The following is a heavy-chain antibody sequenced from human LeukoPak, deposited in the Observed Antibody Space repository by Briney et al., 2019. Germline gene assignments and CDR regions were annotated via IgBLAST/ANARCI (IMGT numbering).Heavy chain of an antibody. D-gene: IGHD6-19*01. CDR2: ISSSSSYI. CDR3: ARDSDYSSGWSEGYYGMDV. CDR1: EFTFSSYW. J-gene: IGHJ6*02. V-gene: IGHV3-21*01. Sequence: GGSLRLSCVASEFTFSSYWMHWVRQAPGKGLEWVSSISSSSSYIYYADSVKGRFTISRDNAKNSLYLQMNSLRAEDTAVYYCARDSDYSSGWSEGYYGMDVWGQGTTVTVSS.